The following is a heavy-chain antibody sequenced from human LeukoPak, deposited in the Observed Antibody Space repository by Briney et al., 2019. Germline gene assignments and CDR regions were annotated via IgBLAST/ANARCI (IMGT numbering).Heavy chain of an antibody. D-gene: IGHD3-22*01. CDR3: ARGAGEYDSSGYYDY. CDR1: GFTFSSYA. Sequence: GRSLRLSCAASGFTFSSYAMHWVRQAPGKGLEWVAVISYDGSNKYYADSVKGRFTISRDNSKNTLYLQMNSLRAEDTAVYYCARGAGEYDSSGYYDYWGQGTLVTVSS. V-gene: IGHV3-30*04. J-gene: IGHJ4*02. CDR2: ISYDGSNK.